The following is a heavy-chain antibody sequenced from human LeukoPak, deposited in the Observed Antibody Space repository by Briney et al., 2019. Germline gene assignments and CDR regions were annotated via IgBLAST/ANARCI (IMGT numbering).Heavy chain of an antibody. D-gene: IGHD3-10*01. V-gene: IGHV3-23*01. CDR2: ISDTGGST. CDR1: GFTVSSHA. Sequence: GGSLRLSCAASGFTVSSHAISWVRQAPGKGLEWVSTISDTGGSTYYADSVKGRFTISRDNSKNMLYLQMSSLRADDTAVYYCAKMKYYDSGSYFFYYMDVWGKGTTVTVSS. J-gene: IGHJ6*03. CDR3: AKMKYYDSGSYFFYYMDV.